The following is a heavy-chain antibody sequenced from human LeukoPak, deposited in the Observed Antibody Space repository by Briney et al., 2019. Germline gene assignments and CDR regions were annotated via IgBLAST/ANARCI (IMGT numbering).Heavy chain of an antibody. D-gene: IGHD1-26*01. CDR3: ARLRVSGSYLYYFDY. V-gene: IGHV4-4*09. CDR1: NGSISSYH. Sequence: PSETPSLTCTVSNGSISSYHWSWVRQPPGKGLEWIGYILTSGTTNYNPSLKRRLTISVDTSKNQFTLKLSSVTAADTAVYYCARLRVSGSYLYYFDYWGQGTLVTVSS. CDR2: ILTSGTT. J-gene: IGHJ4*02.